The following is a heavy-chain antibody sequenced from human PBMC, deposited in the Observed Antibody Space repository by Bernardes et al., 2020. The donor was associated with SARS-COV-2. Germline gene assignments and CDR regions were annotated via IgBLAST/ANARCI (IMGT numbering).Heavy chain of an antibody. J-gene: IGHJ4*02. V-gene: IGHV1-18*04. CDR3: ARDTCSTTSCYRGEFDY. CDR1: GYNFMAYG. Sequence: ASVKVSCQASGYNFMAYGMSWGRQAPGQGLEWMGWISGYNGNTNYAQKIQGRLTMTTDTSTSTAYMELRSLKFDDTAVYYCARDTCSTTSCYRGEFDYWGQATLVTVSS. D-gene: IGHD2-2*02. CDR2: ISGYNGNT.